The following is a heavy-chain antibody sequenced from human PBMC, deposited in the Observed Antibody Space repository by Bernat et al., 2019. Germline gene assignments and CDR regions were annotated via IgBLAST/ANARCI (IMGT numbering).Heavy chain of an antibody. CDR1: GFTFSSYG. V-gene: IGHV3-30*18. CDR3: AKDGFDSSGHTPDY. Sequence: QVQLVESGGGVVQPGRSLRLSCAASGFTFSSYGMHWVRQAPGKGLEWVAVISYDGRNKYYADSVKGRFTISRDNSKNTLYLQMNSLRAEDTAVYYCAKDGFDSSGHTPDYWGQGTLVTVSS. J-gene: IGHJ4*02. D-gene: IGHD3-22*01. CDR2: ISYDGRNK.